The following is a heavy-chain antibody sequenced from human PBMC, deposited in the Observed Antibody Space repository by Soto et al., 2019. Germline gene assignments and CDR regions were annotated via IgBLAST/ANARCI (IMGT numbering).Heavy chain of an antibody. V-gene: IGHV3-74*01. Sequence: EVQLVESGGGLVLPGGSLRLSCAASGFTFSRYWMHWVRQAPGKGLVWVSRINSAGSGTHYADSVKGRFTISRDNAKNTVYLQMNSLRAEDTAVYYCASNYAYAEGYLWYGMDVWGQGTTVTVSS. CDR1: GFTFSRYW. D-gene: IGHD3-16*01. J-gene: IGHJ6*02. CDR3: ASNYAYAEGYLWYGMDV. CDR2: INSAGSGT.